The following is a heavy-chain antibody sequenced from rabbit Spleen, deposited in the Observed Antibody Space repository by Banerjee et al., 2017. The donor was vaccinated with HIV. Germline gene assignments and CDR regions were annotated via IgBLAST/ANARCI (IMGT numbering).Heavy chain of an antibody. D-gene: IGHD4-1*01. J-gene: IGHJ4*01. CDR1: GFSFSDRDV. CDR3: ARDLAGAIGWNFYL. V-gene: IGHV1S40*01. Sequence: QSLEESGGGLVQPGGSLTLTCAASGFSFSDRDVMCWVRQAPGKGLEWIACINAATAKPVYATWAKGRFTISRTSSTTVTLQMTSLTAADTATYFCARDLAGAIGWNFYLWGQGTLVTVS. CDR2: INAATAKP.